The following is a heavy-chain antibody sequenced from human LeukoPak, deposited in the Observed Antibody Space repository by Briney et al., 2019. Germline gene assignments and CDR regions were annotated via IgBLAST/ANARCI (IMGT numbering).Heavy chain of an antibody. CDR2: ISAYTGNT. CDR3: ARVASTTCDCPDYFDF. Sequence: ASVKVSCKASGYTFTTFGITWVRQAPGQGLECMGWISAYTGNTYYAPKFQGRLTITTDPSTTTGHMELTSLRSDDTAVYFCARVASTTCDCPDYFDFWGQGTRVTVSS. D-gene: IGHD2-2*01. J-gene: IGHJ4*02. CDR1: GYTFTTFG. V-gene: IGHV1-18*01.